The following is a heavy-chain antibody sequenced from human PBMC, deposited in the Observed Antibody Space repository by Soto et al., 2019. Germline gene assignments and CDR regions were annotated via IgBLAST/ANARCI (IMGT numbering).Heavy chain of an antibody. CDR2: IIPILGIA. CDR1: GGTFSSYT. V-gene: IGHV1-69*08. CDR3: ARDRPRGYSYAPIDY. D-gene: IGHD5-18*01. Sequence: QVQLVQSGAEVKKPGSSVKVSCKASGGTFSSYTISWVRQAPGQGLEWMGRIIPILGIANYAQKFQGRVTITADKSTSTAYMDLSSLRSEDTAVYYCARDRPRGYSYAPIDYWGQGTLVTVSS. J-gene: IGHJ4*02.